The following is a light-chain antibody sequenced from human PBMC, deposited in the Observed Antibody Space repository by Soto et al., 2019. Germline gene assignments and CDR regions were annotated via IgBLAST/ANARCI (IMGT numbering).Light chain of an antibody. V-gene: IGLV2-14*01. CDR3: SSYTGRSPVV. CDR2: DVS. CDR1: SSDVGGYNY. J-gene: IGLJ2*01. Sequence: QSALTQPASVSGSPGQSITISCTGTSSDVGGYNYVSWYQQHPGKAPKLMIYDVSNRPSGVSNRFSGSKSGNTASLTISGLQAEEEADNYPSSYTGRSPVVFGGGTKLTAL.